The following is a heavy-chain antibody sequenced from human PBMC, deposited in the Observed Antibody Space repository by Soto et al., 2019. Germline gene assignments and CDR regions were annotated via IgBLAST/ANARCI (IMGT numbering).Heavy chain of an antibody. J-gene: IGHJ4*02. D-gene: IGHD1-1*01. V-gene: IGHV4-39*01. CDR3: ARHGSSMATTGYFDH. CDR2: IYFSGGT. CDR1: GGSLSSSSYY. Sequence: QLQLQESGPGLVKPSETLSLTCTVSGGSLSSSSYYWGWIRQPPGKGLEWIGSIYFSGGTSFNPSLKSRVTISVDTSKNQFALKVNSVTAADTAVYYCARHGSSMATTGYFDHWGQGTLVTFSS.